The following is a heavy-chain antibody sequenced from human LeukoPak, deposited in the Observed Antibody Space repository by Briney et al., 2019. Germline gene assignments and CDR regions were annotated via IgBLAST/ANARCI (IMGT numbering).Heavy chain of an antibody. J-gene: IGHJ4*02. CDR3: ATRIGWGVIPNFDY. V-gene: IGHV1-69*08. CDR1: LGTFSSYP. Sequence: GASVKVSCKASLGTFSSYPISWVRQAPGQGLEWMGRIIPILGTANYAQKFQGRVTTTADKSTSTAYMELSSLRSEDTAVYYCATRIGWGVIPNFDYWGQGTLVTVSS. CDR2: IIPILGTA. D-gene: IGHD3-16*02.